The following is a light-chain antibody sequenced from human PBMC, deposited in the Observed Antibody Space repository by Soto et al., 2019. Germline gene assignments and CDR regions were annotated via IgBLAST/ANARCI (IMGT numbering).Light chain of an antibody. CDR1: RSINTW. Sequence: DIQMTQSPSTLSASVGDRVTINCRASRSINTWLAWYQHTPGKAPKLLIYQASSLEDGVPSRFSGSGSGTEFTLTISSLQPDDFATYYCQQYISDSRTFGQGTKVESK. J-gene: IGKJ2*02. V-gene: IGKV1-5*03. CDR3: QQYISDSRT. CDR2: QAS.